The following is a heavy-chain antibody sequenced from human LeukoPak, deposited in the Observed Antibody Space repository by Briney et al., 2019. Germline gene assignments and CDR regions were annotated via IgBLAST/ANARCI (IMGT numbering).Heavy chain of an antibody. V-gene: IGHV4-38-2*01. J-gene: IGHJ4*02. D-gene: IGHD5-24*01. CDR3: ARFSDGYSLGGYYFDY. Sequence: SETLSLTCAVSGYSISSGYYWGWIRQPPGKGLEWIGAIYRSGSTYYNPSLKSRVTISVDTSKNQFSLKLSSETAADTAAYYCARFSDGYSLGGYYFDYWGQGTLVTVSS. CDR2: IYRSGST. CDR1: GYSISSGYY.